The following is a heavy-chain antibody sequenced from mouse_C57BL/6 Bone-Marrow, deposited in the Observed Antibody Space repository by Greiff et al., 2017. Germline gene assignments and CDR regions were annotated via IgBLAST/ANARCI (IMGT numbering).Heavy chain of an antibody. V-gene: IGHV5-2*01. Sequence: DVQLQESGGGLVQPGESLKLSCESNEYEFPSHDMSWVRKTPEKRLELVAAINSDGGSTYYPDTMERRFIISRDNTKKTLYLQMSSLSSEDTALYYCATRGYDYDWFAYWGQGTLVTVSA. CDR3: ATRGYDYDWFAY. J-gene: IGHJ3*01. CDR1: EYEFPSHD. D-gene: IGHD2-4*01. CDR2: INSDGGST.